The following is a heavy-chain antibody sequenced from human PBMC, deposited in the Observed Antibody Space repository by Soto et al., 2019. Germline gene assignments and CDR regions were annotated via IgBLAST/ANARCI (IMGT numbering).Heavy chain of an antibody. V-gene: IGHV5-10-1*01. CDR2: IDPGDSSA. Sequence: GESLKISCHGSGYTFFSFWIVWVRQVPGKGLEWVGRIDPGDSSATYSPTFQGHVTISADRSTRSAYLQWRSLRASDTAIFFWARRYSSRDDCYSGSWGQGSIVTVSS. CDR3: ARRYSSRDDCYSGS. J-gene: IGHJ4*02. CDR1: GYTFFSFW. D-gene: IGHD2-2*01.